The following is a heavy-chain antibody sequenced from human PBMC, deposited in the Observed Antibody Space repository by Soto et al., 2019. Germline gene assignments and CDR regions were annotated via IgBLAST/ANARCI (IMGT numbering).Heavy chain of an antibody. CDR3: AKLNTYYYDSSGYYYPEDYFDY. V-gene: IGHV3-23*01. CDR2: ISGSGGST. D-gene: IGHD3-22*01. Sequence: GGSLRLSCAASGFTFSSYAMSWVRQAPGKGLEWVSAISGSGGSTYYADSVKGRFTISRDNSKNTLYLQMNSLRAEDTAVYYCAKLNTYYYDSSGYYYPEDYFDYWGQGTLVTVSS. J-gene: IGHJ4*02. CDR1: GFTFSSYA.